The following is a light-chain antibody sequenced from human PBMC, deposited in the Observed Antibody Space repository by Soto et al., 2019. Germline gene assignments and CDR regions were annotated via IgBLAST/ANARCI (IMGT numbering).Light chain of an antibody. CDR1: QSVSSN. CDR2: GAS. Sequence: EIVMTQSPATLSVSPGERATLSCRASQSVSSNLAWYQQKPGQAPRLLIYGASTRATGIPARFSGSGSGTEFTLTISSLQSEDFAVYYCQQYDGSVWTFGQGTKVEI. V-gene: IGKV3-15*01. J-gene: IGKJ1*01. CDR3: QQYDGSVWT.